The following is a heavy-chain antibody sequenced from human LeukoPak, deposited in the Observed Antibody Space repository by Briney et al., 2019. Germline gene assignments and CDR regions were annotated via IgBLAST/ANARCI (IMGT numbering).Heavy chain of an antibody. Sequence: PGGSLRLSCAAYGFLFANHWMTWVRQAPGKGLEWVANIKQDGSEKYYLDSVRGRFTISRDNAKSSVYLQMNSLRAEDTALYYCARGLATAAAYWGQGTVVTVSS. CDR3: ARGLATAAAY. J-gene: IGHJ4*02. CDR1: GFLFANHW. V-gene: IGHV3-7*01. D-gene: IGHD6-13*01. CDR2: IKQDGSEK.